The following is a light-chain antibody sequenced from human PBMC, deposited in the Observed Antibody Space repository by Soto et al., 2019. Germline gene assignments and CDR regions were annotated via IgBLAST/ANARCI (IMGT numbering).Light chain of an antibody. Sequence: QSMLTQPPSMSGAPGQRVTISCTGSSSNIGAGYDVHWYQQLPGTAPKLLIYGNSNRPSGVPDRFSGSKSGTSASLAITGLQAEDEADYYCQSYDSSLSGSGVFGTGXKGTVL. J-gene: IGLJ1*01. V-gene: IGLV1-40*01. CDR2: GNS. CDR3: QSYDSSLSGSGV. CDR1: SSNIGAGYD.